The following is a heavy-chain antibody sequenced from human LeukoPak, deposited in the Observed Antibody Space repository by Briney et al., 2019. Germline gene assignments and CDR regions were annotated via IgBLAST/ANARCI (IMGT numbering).Heavy chain of an antibody. V-gene: IGHV3-23*01. CDR3: AKEGVLRYFDWLLFDY. CDR2: ISGSGGST. CDR1: GFTFSSYS. D-gene: IGHD3-9*01. J-gene: IGHJ4*02. Sequence: PGGSLRLSCAASGFTFSSYSMNWVRQAPGKGLEWVSAISGSGGSTYYADSVKGRFTISRDNSKNTLYLQMNSLRAEDTAVYYCAKEGVLRYFDWLLFDYWGQGTLVTVSS.